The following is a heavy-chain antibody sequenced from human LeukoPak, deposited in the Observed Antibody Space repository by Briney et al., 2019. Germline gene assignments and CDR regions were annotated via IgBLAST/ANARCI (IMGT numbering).Heavy chain of an antibody. CDR1: GFTFSSYW. Sequence: GGSLRLSCAASGFTFSSYWMSWVRQAPGKGLEWVANIKQDGSEKYYVDSVKGRFTISRDNAKNSLYLQMNSLRAGDTAVYYCARDGHDYIWGSYLNWGQGTLVTVSS. CDR2: IKQDGSEK. D-gene: IGHD3-16*02. V-gene: IGHV3-7*01. J-gene: IGHJ4*02. CDR3: ARDGHDYIWGSYLN.